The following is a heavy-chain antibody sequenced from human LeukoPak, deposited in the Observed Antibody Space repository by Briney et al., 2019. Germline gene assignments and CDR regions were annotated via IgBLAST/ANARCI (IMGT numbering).Heavy chain of an antibody. CDR2: ISGDSRYI. J-gene: IGHJ5*02. V-gene: IGHV3-21*01. Sequence: PGGSLRLSCAASGFTFSSYSMNWVRQAPGKGLEWVSAISGDSRYIYYADTVRGRFTISRDNAENSLYLQMHSLRVEDTAEYYCARRVVISEGQGGWFDPWGQGTLVTVSS. CDR1: GFTFSSYS. CDR3: ARRVVISEGQGGWFDP. D-gene: IGHD3-22*01.